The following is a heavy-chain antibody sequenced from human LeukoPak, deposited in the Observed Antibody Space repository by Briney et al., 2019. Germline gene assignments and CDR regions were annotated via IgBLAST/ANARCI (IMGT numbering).Heavy chain of an antibody. CDR2: IYYSGST. CDR1: GGSISSGDYY. CDR3: AREGNGSGSSGYSYGFNDY. D-gene: IGHD5-18*01. Sequence: SETLSLTCTVSGGSISSGDYYWSWIRQPPGKGLEWIGYIYYSGSTYYNPSLKSRVTISVDTSKNQFSLKLSSVTAADTAVYYCAREGNGSGSSGYSYGFNDYWGQGTLVTVSS. V-gene: IGHV4-30-4*01. J-gene: IGHJ4*02.